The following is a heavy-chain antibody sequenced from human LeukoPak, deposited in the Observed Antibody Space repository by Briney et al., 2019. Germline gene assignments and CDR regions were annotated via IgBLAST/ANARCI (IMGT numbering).Heavy chain of an antibody. Sequence: GGSLRLSCAASGFTFSSYTMNWVRQAPGKGLEWVSSISSSSSYIYYADSVKGRFTISRDNAKNSLYLQMNSLRAEDTPVYYCARGRGSYPNYFDFWGQGTLVTVSS. V-gene: IGHV3-21*01. D-gene: IGHD3-16*01. J-gene: IGHJ4*02. CDR3: ARGRGSYPNYFDF. CDR2: ISSSSSYI. CDR1: GFTFSSYT.